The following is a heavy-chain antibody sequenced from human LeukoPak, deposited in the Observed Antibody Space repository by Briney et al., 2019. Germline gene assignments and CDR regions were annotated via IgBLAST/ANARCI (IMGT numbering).Heavy chain of an antibody. CDR2: ISGSGGST. CDR1: GFTFSSYA. Sequence: GGSLRLSCAASGFTFSSYAVSWVRQAPGKGLEWVSAISGSGGSTYYADSAKGRFTISRDNSKNTLYLQMNSLRAEDTAVYYCAKVPGVRGYYYYGMDVWGQGTTVTVSS. J-gene: IGHJ6*02. D-gene: IGHD3-10*01. CDR3: AKVPGVRGYYYYGMDV. V-gene: IGHV3-23*01.